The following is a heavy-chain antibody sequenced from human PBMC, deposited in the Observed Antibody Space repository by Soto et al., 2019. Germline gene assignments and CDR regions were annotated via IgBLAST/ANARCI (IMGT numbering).Heavy chain of an antibody. J-gene: IGHJ4*02. V-gene: IGHV4-31*03. CDR1: GGSIRSGGYY. D-gene: IGHD5-12*01. CDR2: IYYSGST. Sequence: QVQLQESGPGLVKPSQTLSLTCTVSGGSIRSGGYYWSWIRQHPGKGLEWIGYIYYSGSTYYNPSLKSRVTISVDTSKNQFSLKLSSVTAADTAVYYCARGGYSGYHFDYWGQGTLVTVSS. CDR3: ARGGYSGYHFDY.